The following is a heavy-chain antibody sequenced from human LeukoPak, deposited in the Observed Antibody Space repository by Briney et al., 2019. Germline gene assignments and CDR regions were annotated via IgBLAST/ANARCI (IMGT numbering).Heavy chain of an antibody. CDR2: INSDGSST. J-gene: IGHJ4*02. CDR3: AKDIDVDIVANTFDY. Sequence: GGSLRLSCAASGFTFSSYWMHWVRQAPGKGLVWVSRINSDGSSTSYADSVRGRFSISRDNAKNTLYLQMNSLRAEDTALYYCAKDIDVDIVANTFDYWGQGTLVTVSS. V-gene: IGHV3-74*01. CDR1: GFTFSSYW. D-gene: IGHD5-12*01.